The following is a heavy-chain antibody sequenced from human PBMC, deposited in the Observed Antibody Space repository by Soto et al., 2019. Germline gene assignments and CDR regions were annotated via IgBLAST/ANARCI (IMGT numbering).Heavy chain of an antibody. D-gene: IGHD4-4*01. J-gene: IGHJ6*02. V-gene: IGHV3-15*01. Sequence: PWWSLRFSCAACGFTFHNAWMSWVRQLPGKGLEWLGRIKSRTDGRTTDYAAPEKGRLSISRDDSENTLYLQMDSLTTEDTAVYYCTASAYSHYGGIEDYHSYYGMDVWDQGTTVTVSS. CDR3: TASAYSHYGGIEDYHSYYGMDV. CDR1: GFTFHNAW. CDR2: IKSRTDGRTT.